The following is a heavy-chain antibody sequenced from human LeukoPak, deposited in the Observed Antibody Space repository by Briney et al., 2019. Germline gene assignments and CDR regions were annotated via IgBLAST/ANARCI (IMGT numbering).Heavy chain of an antibody. CDR1: GYTFTGYY. CDR2: INPNSGGT. V-gene: IGHV1-2*02. CDR3: ARDSRNYYDTSGYSDFDY. J-gene: IGHJ4*02. Sequence: GASVKVSCKASGYTFTGYYMHWVRQAPGQGLEWMGWINPNSGGTNYARKFQGRVTMTRDTSISTAYMELSRLRSDDTAVYYCARDSRNYYDTSGYSDFDYWGQGTLVTVSS. D-gene: IGHD3-22*01.